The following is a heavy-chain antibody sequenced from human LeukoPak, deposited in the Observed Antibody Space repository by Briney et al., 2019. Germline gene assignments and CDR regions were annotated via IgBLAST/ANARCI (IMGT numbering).Heavy chain of an antibody. CDR2: ISYDGSNK. Sequence: GRSLRLSCAASGFTFSSYAMHWVRQAPGKGLEWVAVISYDGSNKYYADSVKGRFTISRDNSKNTLYLQMNSLRAEDTAVYYCARGGVVVVPAAIKSWGQGTLVTVSS. CDR1: GFTFSSYA. D-gene: IGHD2-2*02. J-gene: IGHJ5*02. CDR3: ARGGVVVVPAAIKS. V-gene: IGHV3-30-3*01.